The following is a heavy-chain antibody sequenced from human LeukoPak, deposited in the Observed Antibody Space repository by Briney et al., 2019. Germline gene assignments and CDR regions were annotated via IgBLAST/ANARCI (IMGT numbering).Heavy chain of an antibody. V-gene: IGHV3-21*01. J-gene: IGHJ3*02. Sequence: GRSLRLSCAASGFTFSSYSMNWVRQAPGKGLEWVSSISSSSSYIYYADSVKGRFTISRDNAKNSLYLQMNSLRAEDTAVYYCARGVCIVGATFYAFDIWGQGTMVTVSS. CDR3: ARGVCIVGATFYAFDI. CDR2: ISSSSSYI. CDR1: GFTFSSYS. D-gene: IGHD1-26*01.